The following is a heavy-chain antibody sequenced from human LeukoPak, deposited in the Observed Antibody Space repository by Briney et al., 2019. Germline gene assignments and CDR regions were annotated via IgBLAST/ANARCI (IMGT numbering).Heavy chain of an antibody. D-gene: IGHD2-2*01. J-gene: IGHJ6*03. Sequence: PSETLSLTCTVSGGSISSYYWSWIRQPPGKGLEWIGYIYTSGSTNYNPSLKSRVTISVDTSKNQFSLKLSSVTAADTAVYYCARTEVKYCSSTSGYGGYYYMDVWGKGTTVTVSS. V-gene: IGHV4-4*09. CDR3: ARTEVKYCSSTSGYGGYYYMDV. CDR2: IYTSGST. CDR1: GGSISSYY.